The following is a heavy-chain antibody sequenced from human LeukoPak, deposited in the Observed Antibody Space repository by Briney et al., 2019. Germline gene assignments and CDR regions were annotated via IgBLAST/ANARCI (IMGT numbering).Heavy chain of an antibody. V-gene: IGHV3-23*01. D-gene: IGHD3-22*01. Sequence: GGSLRLSCTASGFTFSNYGMSWVRQAPGKGLEWVSAISDSDGHTYYADSVKGRFTISRDNSKNTLYLQMNSLRAEDTAVYYCAKDYSSGYYYDYWGQGTLVTVSS. CDR2: ISDSDGHT. CDR1: GFTFSNYG. CDR3: AKDYSSGYYYDY. J-gene: IGHJ4*02.